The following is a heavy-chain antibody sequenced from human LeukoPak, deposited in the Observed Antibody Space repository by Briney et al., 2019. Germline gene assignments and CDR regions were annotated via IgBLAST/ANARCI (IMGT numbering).Heavy chain of an antibody. Sequence: GGSLRLSCAASGFTFSSYGMHWVRQAPGKGLEWVASIRYDGSIKYYADSVKGRFTISRDNSKNTLYLEMNSLRTEDTAVYYCSKLKATRTDPFDYWGQGTLVTVSS. V-gene: IGHV3-30*02. J-gene: IGHJ4*02. CDR1: GFTFSSYG. CDR3: SKLKATRTDPFDY. D-gene: IGHD1-1*01. CDR2: IRYDGSIK.